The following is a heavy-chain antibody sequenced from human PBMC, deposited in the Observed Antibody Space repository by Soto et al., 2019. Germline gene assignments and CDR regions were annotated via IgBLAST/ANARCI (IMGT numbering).Heavy chain of an antibody. Sequence: GGSLRLSCAASGFTFSSYAMSWVRQAPGKGLEWVSAISGSGGSTYYADSVKGRFTISRDNSKNTLYLQMNSLRAEDTAVYYCANILGYCSSTSCFPWGQGTLVTVSS. CDR1: GFTFSSYA. J-gene: IGHJ5*02. CDR3: ANILGYCSSTSCFP. D-gene: IGHD2-2*01. V-gene: IGHV3-23*01. CDR2: ISGSGGST.